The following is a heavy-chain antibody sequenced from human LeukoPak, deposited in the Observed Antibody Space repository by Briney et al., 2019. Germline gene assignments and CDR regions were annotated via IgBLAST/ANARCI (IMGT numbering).Heavy chain of an antibody. D-gene: IGHD6-6*01. CDR2: IYYSRNT. CDR3: ARAGTKLVRGHRYYYYYMDV. Sequence: SETLSLTCTVSGGSISSYYWSWIRQPPGKGLEWIGYIYYSRNTNYNPSLKSRVTISVDTSKNQFSLKLSSVTAADTAVYYCARAGTKLVRGHRYYYYYMDVWGKGTTVTVSS. J-gene: IGHJ6*03. V-gene: IGHV4-59*01. CDR1: GGSISSYY.